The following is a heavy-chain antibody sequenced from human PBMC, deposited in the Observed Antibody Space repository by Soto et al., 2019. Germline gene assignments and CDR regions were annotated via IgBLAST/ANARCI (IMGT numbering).Heavy chain of an antibody. CDR1: GGSISSGDYY. D-gene: IGHD1-7*01. J-gene: IGHJ3*02. CDR2: IYYSGST. CDR3: ARVGAYNWNSWAFDI. V-gene: IGHV4-61*08. Sequence: SETLSLTCTVSGGSISSGDYYWSWIRQPPGKGLEWIGYIYYSGSTNYNPSLKSRVTISVDTSKNQFSLKLSSVTAADTAVYYCARVGAYNWNSWAFDIWGQGTMVTVSS.